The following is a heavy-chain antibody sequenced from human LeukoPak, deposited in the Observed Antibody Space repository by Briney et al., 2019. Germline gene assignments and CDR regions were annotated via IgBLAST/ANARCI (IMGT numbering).Heavy chain of an antibody. CDR3: ASAWGYCSGGSCYSPDY. CDR1: GFTFSSYW. D-gene: IGHD2-15*01. Sequence: GGSLRLSCAASGFTFSSYWMSWVLQAPGKGLEWVANIKQDGSEKYYVDSVKGRFTISRDNAKNSLYLQMNSLRAEDTAVYYCASAWGYCSGGSCYSPDYWGQGTLVTVSS. CDR2: IKQDGSEK. V-gene: IGHV3-7*01. J-gene: IGHJ4*02.